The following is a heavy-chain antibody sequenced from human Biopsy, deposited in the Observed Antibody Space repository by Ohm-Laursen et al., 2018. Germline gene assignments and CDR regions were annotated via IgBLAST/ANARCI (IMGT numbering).Heavy chain of an antibody. Sequence: GTLSLTCTVSGDSLTSGPENWSWIRQSPGQGLECIGFIYSGGNTNYSPSLKNRVTMSVDTSKNQFYLKLYSVTAADTAVYYCARGRRTSGWPYFDNWGQGALVIVSP. CDR3: ARGRRTSGWPYFDN. D-gene: IGHD2-2*01. J-gene: IGHJ4*02. CDR1: GDSLTSGPEN. V-gene: IGHV4-61*01. CDR2: IYSGGNT.